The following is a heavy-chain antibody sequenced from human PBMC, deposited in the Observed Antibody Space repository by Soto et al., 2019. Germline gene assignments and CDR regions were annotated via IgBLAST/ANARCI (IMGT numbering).Heavy chain of an antibody. CDR2: ISDDGSNK. CDR3: VRSGSAAGSFDY. D-gene: IGHD6-13*01. CDR1: GCTFSSYA. V-gene: IGHV3-30-3*01. Sequence: GGSLGRSWAAAGCTFSSYAMHWVRHAPGKGLEWGAGISDDGSNKYYADYVKGRFTTSRDNSKNTLYLQMDSLRAEDTAVYYCVRSGSAAGSFDYWGQG. J-gene: IGHJ4*02.